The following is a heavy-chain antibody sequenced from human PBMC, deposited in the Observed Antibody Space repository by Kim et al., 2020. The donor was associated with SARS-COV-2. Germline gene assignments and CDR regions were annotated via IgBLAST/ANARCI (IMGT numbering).Heavy chain of an antibody. J-gene: IGHJ3*02. CDR3: AKDVVFKGALWDAFHI. D-gene: IGHD1-26*01. Sequence: GGSLRLSCAASGFTFGDYAMHWVRQVPGKGPEWVAGITSNGANIGYANSVRGRFTISRDNAQNSLSLQMNSLTPEDSAFYYCAKDVVFKGALWDAFHIWGQGTTVPVSS. V-gene: IGHV3-9*01. CDR1: GFTFGDYA. CDR2: ITSNGANI.